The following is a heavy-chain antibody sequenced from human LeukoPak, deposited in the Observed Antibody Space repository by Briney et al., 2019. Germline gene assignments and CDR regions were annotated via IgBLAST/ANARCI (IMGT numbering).Heavy chain of an antibody. V-gene: IGHV1-46*01. Sequence: ASVKVSCKASGYTFTSYYMHWVRQAPGQGLEWMGIINPSGGSTSYAQKFQGRVTMTRDMSTSTVYMELSSLRSEDTAAYYCARDNGGTAMAYYYYYYMDVWGKGTTVTISS. CDR1: GYTFTSYY. J-gene: IGHJ6*03. CDR2: INPSGGST. D-gene: IGHD5-18*01. CDR3: ARDNGGTAMAYYYYYYMDV.